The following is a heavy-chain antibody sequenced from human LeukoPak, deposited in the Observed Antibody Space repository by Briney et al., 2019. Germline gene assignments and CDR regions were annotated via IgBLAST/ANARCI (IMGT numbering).Heavy chain of an antibody. J-gene: IGHJ4*02. D-gene: IGHD6-6*01. CDR2: INPNSGGT. CDR3: ARSIAARQSRDY. V-gene: IGHV1-2*02. Sequence: ASVKVSFKASGYTFTGYYMHWVRQAPGQGLEWMGWINPNSGGTNYAQKFQGRVTMTRDTSISTAYMELSRLRSDDTAVYYCARSIAARQSRDYWGQGTLVTVSS. CDR1: GYTFTGYY.